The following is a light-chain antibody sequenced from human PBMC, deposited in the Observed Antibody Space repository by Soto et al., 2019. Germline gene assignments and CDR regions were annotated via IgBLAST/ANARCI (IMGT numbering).Light chain of an antibody. V-gene: IGLV2-14*01. CDR2: EVS. J-gene: IGLJ3*02. CDR3: SSYSSVTTLWV. CDR1: SSDVGGYNY. Sequence: QSALTQPASVSGSPGQSITISCTGTSSDVGGYNYVSWYQQHPGKAPKLIIYEVSNRPSGVSNRFSGSKSGNTASLTVSGLQAEDGAGYYCSSYSSVTTLWVFGGGTKLTVL.